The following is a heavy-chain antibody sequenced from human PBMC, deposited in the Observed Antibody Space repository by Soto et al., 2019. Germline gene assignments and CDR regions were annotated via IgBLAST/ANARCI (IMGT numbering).Heavy chain of an antibody. D-gene: IGHD3-10*01. Sequence: ASVKVSCKASGYTFTDYYMQWVRQAPGQGLEWMGWINPNSGGTNYAQKFQGWVTMTRDTSISTAYMELGRLRSDDTAVYYCARDPLDYYGSGTNPQYYGMDVWGQGTTFTFSS. CDR1: GYTFTDYY. V-gene: IGHV1-2*04. J-gene: IGHJ6*02. CDR3: ARDPLDYYGSGTNPQYYGMDV. CDR2: INPNSGGT.